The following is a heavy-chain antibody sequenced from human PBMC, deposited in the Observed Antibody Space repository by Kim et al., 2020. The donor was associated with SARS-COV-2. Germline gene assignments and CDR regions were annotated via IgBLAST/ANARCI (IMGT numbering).Heavy chain of an antibody. CDR1: GFTFSSYA. D-gene: IGHD6-6*01. CDR2: ISASGGGT. J-gene: IGHJ3*02. Sequence: GGSLRLSCAASGFTFSSYAMSWVRQAPGKGLEWVSAISASGGGTYYADSVKGRLSISRDNSKNTLHLQMNSLRADDTAVYYCAKTFGGTIAARDDAFDIWGQGTLVTVSS. CDR3: AKTFGGTIAARDDAFDI. V-gene: IGHV3-23*01.